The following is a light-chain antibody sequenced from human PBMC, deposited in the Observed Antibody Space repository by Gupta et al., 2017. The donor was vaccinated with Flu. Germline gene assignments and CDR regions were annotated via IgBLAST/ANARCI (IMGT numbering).Light chain of an antibody. J-gene: IGLJ2*01. CDR3: QSYEV. Sequence: MRSHPHLVWRSPWKRVTISRTRGSGGIGLNYVQSYQQRPGTSPKNVIYEDDQRPSGVPGRFSGSIDRSSNSASLTISGLKTEDEADYYCQSYEVFGGGTKLTVL. V-gene: IGLV6-57*01. CDR1: SGGIGLNY. CDR2: EDD.